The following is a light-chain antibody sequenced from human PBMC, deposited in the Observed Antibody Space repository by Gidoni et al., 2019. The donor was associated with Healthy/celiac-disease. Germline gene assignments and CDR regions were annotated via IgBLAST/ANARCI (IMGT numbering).Light chain of an antibody. J-gene: IGKJ1*01. V-gene: IGKV1-39*01. CDR3: PQSYSPPRT. Sequence: DIQMTQSPSSLSASVGDRVTITCRASQSISSDLNWYQQKQGKAPKLLIYAASSLQSGVPSRFSGSGSGTDFTLTISSLQPEDFATYYCPQSYSPPRTFGQGTKVAIK. CDR1: QSISSD. CDR2: AAS.